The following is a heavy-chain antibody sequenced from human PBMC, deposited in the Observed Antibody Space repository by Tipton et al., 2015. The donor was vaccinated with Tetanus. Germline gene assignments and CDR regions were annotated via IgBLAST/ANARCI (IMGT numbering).Heavy chain of an antibody. D-gene: IGHD3-22*01. J-gene: IGHJ4*02. CDR3: ARGYYDSNGFRFDY. CDR1: GFTFSSYE. CDR2: ISGSGII. V-gene: IGHV3-48*03. Sequence: SLRLSCAASGFTFSSYEMNWVRQAPGKGLEWISDISGSGIIHYTDSGRFTISRDNTKNPLYLQMNSLRAEDTAVYYCARGYYDSNGFRFDYWGQGTLVTVSS.